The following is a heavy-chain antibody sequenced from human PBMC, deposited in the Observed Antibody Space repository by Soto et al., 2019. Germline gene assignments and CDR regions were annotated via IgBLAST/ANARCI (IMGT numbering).Heavy chain of an antibody. Sequence: QVQLVQSVAEVKNPGASVKVSCKASGYTFTRYGIGWARQAPGQGLEWMGWINTYNGNTNYAQNVQGRVTLTTDTSTFTAYMELRSLRSNDTAIYYCAMVDVYVTPSPQDVWGQGTTVIVSS. J-gene: IGHJ6*02. D-gene: IGHD3-16*01. CDR3: AMVDVYVTPSPQDV. CDR2: INTYNGNT. CDR1: GYTFTRYG. V-gene: IGHV1-18*01.